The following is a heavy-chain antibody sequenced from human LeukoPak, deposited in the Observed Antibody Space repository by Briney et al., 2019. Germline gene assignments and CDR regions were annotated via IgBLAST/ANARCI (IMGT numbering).Heavy chain of an antibody. V-gene: IGHV4-59*08. CDR3: AGSSAAKGSIM. CDR2: IYYSGST. D-gene: IGHD2-2*01. Sequence: SETLSLTCTVSGGSISSYYWSWIRQHPGKGLEWIGYIYYSGSTNYNPSLKSRVTISVDTSKNQFSLKLSSVTAADTAVYYCAGSSAAKGSIMWGQGTLVTVSS. J-gene: IGHJ4*02. CDR1: GGSISSYY.